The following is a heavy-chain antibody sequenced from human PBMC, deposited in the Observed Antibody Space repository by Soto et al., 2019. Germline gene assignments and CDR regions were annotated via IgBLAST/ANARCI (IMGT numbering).Heavy chain of an antibody. CDR1: GGSVSSNSAA. J-gene: IGHJ6*02. D-gene: IGHD6-6*01. V-gene: IGHV6-1*01. CDR2: TYYRSKWYN. Sequence: SPTLSLTCAISGGSVSSNSAAWNWIRQSPSRGLEWLGRTYYRSKWYNDYAVSVKSRITINPDTSKNQFSLQLNSVTPEDTAVYYCARDRSSSPAYYCGMDVWGQGTTVTVSS. CDR3: ARDRSSSPAYYCGMDV.